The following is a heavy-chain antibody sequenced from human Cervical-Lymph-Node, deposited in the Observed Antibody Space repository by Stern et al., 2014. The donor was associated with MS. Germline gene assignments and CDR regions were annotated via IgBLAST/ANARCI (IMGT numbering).Heavy chain of an antibody. CDR2: ISTYNGNT. V-gene: IGHV1-18*01. J-gene: IGHJ4*02. Sequence: QMQLVQSEAEVKKPGASVKVSCKASGYTFSNYGISWVRLAPGQGLEWMGWISTYNGNTHYAQKLQGRITLTTDTSTNTAYMELRSLRSDDTALYYCARVRVIPAATFDYWGQGTLVTVSS. D-gene: IGHD2-2*01. CDR1: GYTFSNYG. CDR3: ARVRVIPAATFDY.